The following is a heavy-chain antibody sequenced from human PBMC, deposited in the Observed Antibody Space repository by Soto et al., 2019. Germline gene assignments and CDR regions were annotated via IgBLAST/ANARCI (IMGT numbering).Heavy chain of an antibody. D-gene: IGHD3-16*02. Sequence: PGEALKISCKGSGYSFTSYWINWVRQMPGKGLEWMGTIDPSDSYINYSPSFQGHVTISADKSISTAYLQWSSLKASDTAMYYCARHLVHASTRHYFDYWGQGTLANVSS. CDR2: IDPSDSYI. V-gene: IGHV5-10-1*01. CDR1: GYSFTSYW. CDR3: ARHLVHASTRHYFDY. J-gene: IGHJ4*02.